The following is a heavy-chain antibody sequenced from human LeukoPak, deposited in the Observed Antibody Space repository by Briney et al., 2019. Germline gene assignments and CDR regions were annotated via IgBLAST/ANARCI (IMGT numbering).Heavy chain of an antibody. J-gene: IGHJ4*02. V-gene: IGHV3-30*02. CDR1: GFTFSSYG. CDR3: ARDVTPIFDWLLMGEEYVDY. Sequence: GGPLLLCCVASGFTFSSYGMHCVHQPPGKGLEWVVFIRYDGSDTYYAASEKGRFTISSDTSKNRSYLKINSLRAKDTAVYCCARDVTPIFDWLLMGEEYVDYWGQGTLVAVSS. D-gene: IGHD3-9*01. CDR2: IRYDGSDT.